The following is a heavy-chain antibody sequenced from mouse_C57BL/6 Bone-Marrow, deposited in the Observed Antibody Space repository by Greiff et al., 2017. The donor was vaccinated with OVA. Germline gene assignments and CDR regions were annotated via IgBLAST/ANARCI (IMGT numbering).Heavy chain of an antibody. Sequence: VQLQQSGPELVKPGASVKISCKASGYAFSSSWMNWVKQRPGQGLEWIGRIYPGDGDTNYNGKFKGKATLTADKSSSTAYMQLSSLTSEDSAVYFCARTYGNYDFDYWGQGTTLTVSS. CDR2: IYPGDGDT. CDR3: ARTYGNYDFDY. J-gene: IGHJ2*01. V-gene: IGHV1-82*01. CDR1: GYAFSSSW. D-gene: IGHD2-1*01.